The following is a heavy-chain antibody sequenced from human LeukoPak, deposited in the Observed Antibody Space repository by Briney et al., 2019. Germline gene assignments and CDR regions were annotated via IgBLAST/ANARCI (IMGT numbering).Heavy chain of an antibody. CDR1: GFTFNTYA. J-gene: IGHJ4*02. CDR2: ISYDGRNE. CDR3: AKDSSGYSSGRWDY. D-gene: IGHD6-19*01. Sequence: GGSLRLSCTVSGFTFNTYAMHWVRQAPGKGLEWLTIISYDGRNEYYADSVKDRFTISRDNSKNTLYLQMNSLRAEDTAVYYCAKDSSGYSSGRWDYWGQGTLVTVSS. V-gene: IGHV3-30*04.